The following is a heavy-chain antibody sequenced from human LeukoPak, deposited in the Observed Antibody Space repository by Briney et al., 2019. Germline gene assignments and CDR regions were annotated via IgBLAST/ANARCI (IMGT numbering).Heavy chain of an antibody. Sequence: GGSLRLSCAASGFTFSSYWMSWVRQAPGKGLEWVANIKQDGSEKYYVDSVKGRFTISRDNAKNSLYLQMNSLRAEDTAVYYCAREAPVLLWFGDPGGMDVWGQGTTVTVSS. V-gene: IGHV3-7*01. CDR3: AREAPVLLWFGDPGGMDV. J-gene: IGHJ6*02. CDR2: IKQDGSEK. D-gene: IGHD3-10*01. CDR1: GFTFSSYW.